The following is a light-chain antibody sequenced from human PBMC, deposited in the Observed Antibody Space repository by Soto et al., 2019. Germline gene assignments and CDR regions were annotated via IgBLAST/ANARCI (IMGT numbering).Light chain of an antibody. CDR1: LSVLYSSTNKNY. Sequence: DIVMTQSPDSLALSLGERASIDCKSSLSVLYSSTNKNYLAWYQQKPAQPPKLLIFWASTRESGVPDRFSSGGSATDVTLTISSLQAADVAVYYCQQYFSTPLTFGGGTKVEIK. CDR2: WAS. J-gene: IGKJ4*01. CDR3: QQYFSTPLT. V-gene: IGKV4-1*01.